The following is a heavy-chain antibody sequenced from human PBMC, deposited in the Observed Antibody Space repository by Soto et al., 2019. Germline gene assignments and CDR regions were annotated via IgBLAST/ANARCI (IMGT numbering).Heavy chain of an antibody. CDR2: ISSSSSYI. J-gene: IGHJ4*02. CDR1: GFTFSSYS. CDR3: ARERTRGAAYYSDY. V-gene: IGHV3-21*01. Sequence: GGSLRLSCAASGFTFSSYSMNWVRQAPGKGLEWVSSISSSSSYIYYADSVKGRFTISRDNAKNSLYLHMNSLRAEDTAVYYCARERTRGAAYYSDYWRKGPLGTVSS. D-gene: IGHD3-10*01.